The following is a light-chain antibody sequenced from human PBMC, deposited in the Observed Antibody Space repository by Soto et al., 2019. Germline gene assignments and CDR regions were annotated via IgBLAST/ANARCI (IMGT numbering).Light chain of an antibody. J-gene: IGKJ4*01. CDR2: DAS. CDR3: QQRTNWHLT. CDR1: QTISSY. Sequence: EIVLTQSPATLSLSPGERATLSCRASQTISSYLAWYQQKPGQAPRLLIYDASNRAAGITARFSGFGSGTDFTLTISSLEPEDVAIYYCQQRTNWHLTFGGGTNVEIK. V-gene: IGKV3-11*01.